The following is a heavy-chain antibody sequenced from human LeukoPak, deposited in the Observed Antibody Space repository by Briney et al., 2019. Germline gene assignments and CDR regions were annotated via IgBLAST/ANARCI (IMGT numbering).Heavy chain of an antibody. CDR2: INHSGST. CDR1: GGSFSGYY. J-gene: IGHJ4*02. V-gene: IGHV4-34*01. Sequence: SETLSLTCAVYGGSFSGYYWSWIRQPPGKGLEWIGEINHSGSTNYNPSLKSRVTISVDTSKNQFSLKLSSVTAADTAVYYCARGEQIPSYYFDYWGQGTLVTVSS. D-gene: IGHD2-21*01. CDR3: ARGEQIPSYYFDY.